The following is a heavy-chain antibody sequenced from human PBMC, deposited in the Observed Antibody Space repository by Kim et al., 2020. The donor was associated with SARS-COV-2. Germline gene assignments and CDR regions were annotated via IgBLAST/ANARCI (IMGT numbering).Heavy chain of an antibody. J-gene: IGHJ6*02. CDR2: ISSSSSTI. Sequence: GGSLRLSCAASGFTFSSYSMNWVRQAPGKGLEWVSYISSSSSTIYYADSVKGRFTISRDNAKNSLYLQMNSLRAEDTAVYYCARDPKILSKDIVLMRGGMDVWGQGTTVTVSS. D-gene: IGHD2-8*01. CDR3: ARDPKILSKDIVLMRGGMDV. V-gene: IGHV3-48*04. CDR1: GFTFSSYS.